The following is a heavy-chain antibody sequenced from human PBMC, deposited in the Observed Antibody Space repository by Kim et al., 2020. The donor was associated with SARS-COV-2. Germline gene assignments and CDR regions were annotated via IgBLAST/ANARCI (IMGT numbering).Heavy chain of an antibody. J-gene: IGHJ3*02. V-gene: IGHV4-39*07. D-gene: IGHD3-9*01. CDR3: ARPVAYYDILTGPHVRPDAFDI. CDR1: GGSISSSSYY. Sequence: SETLSLTCTVSGGSISSSSYYWGWIRQPPGKGLEWIGSIYYSGSTYYNPSLKSRVTISVDTSKNQFSLKLSSVTAADTAVYYCARPVAYYDILTGPHVRPDAFDIWGQGTMVTVSS. CDR2: IYYSGST.